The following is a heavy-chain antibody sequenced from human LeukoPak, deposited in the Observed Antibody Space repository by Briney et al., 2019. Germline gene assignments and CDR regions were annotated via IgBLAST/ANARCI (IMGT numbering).Heavy chain of an antibody. CDR2: ISTYSGDT. Sequence: ASVKVSCKASGYRFSTYGIIWVRQAPGQGLEWMGCISTYSGDTNYAQRLQGRVTITIDTSTRTVYMELRSLGSDDSAMYYCAKGITVGGDHDAFDIWGQGTMVTVSS. CDR3: AKGITVGGDHDAFDI. D-gene: IGHD6-19*01. V-gene: IGHV1-18*01. CDR1: GYRFSTYG. J-gene: IGHJ3*02.